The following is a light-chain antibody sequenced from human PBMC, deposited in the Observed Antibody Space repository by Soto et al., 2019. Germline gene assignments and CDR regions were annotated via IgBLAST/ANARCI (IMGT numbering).Light chain of an antibody. CDR2: AAS. V-gene: IGKV3-15*01. CDR1: QNVGSN. Sequence: EVGMTQSPATLSVSPGERATLSCRASQNVGSNLAWYQQKPGQTPRLLIFAASTRATGIPARFIGSGSGTEFNLTVSSLQADDVSVYYCQQYNNWPPFTFGQGTQLEIK. J-gene: IGKJ2*01. CDR3: QQYNNWPPFT.